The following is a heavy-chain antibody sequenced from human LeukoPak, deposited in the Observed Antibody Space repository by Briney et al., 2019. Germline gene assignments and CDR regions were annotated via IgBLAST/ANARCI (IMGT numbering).Heavy chain of an antibody. CDR3: ARDREGPGYYYYGMDV. CDR1: GFTFSSYA. V-gene: IGHV3-30-3*01. D-gene: IGHD1-26*01. CDR2: ISYDESNK. Sequence: GRSLRLSCAASGFTFSSYAMHWVRQAPGKGLEWVAVISYDESNKYYADSVKGRFTISRDNSKNTLYLQMNSLRAEDTAVYYCARDREGPGYYYYGMDVWGQGTTVTVSS. J-gene: IGHJ6*02.